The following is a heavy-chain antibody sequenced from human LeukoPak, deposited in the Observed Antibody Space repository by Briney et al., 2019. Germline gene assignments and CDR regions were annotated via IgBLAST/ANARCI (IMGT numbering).Heavy chain of an antibody. CDR1: GGSISIYY. CDR3: AKASGSLDV. D-gene: IGHD3-10*01. J-gene: IGHJ6*02. Sequence: SETLSLTCTVAGGSISIYYWSWIRQPAGKGLEWIGRIYNRGNTNYNPSLKSRVTMSVDTSKNQFSLKLRSVTAADTAVYYCAKASGSLDVWGQGTTVTVSS. V-gene: IGHV4-4*07. CDR2: IYNRGNT.